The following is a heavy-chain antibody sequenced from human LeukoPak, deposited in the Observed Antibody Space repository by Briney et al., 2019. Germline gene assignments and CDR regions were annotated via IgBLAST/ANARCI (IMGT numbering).Heavy chain of an antibody. D-gene: IGHD6-13*01. CDR2: IYYSGST. J-gene: IGHJ4*02. CDR3: ARSSIAADGGFDY. V-gene: IGHV4-30-4*01. Sequence: PSETLSLTCTVSGGSISSGDYYWSWIRQPPGKGLEWIGYIYYSGSTYYNPSLKSRVTISVDTSKNQFSLKLSSVTAADTAVYYCARSSIAADGGFDYWGQGTLVTVSS. CDR1: GGSISSGDYY.